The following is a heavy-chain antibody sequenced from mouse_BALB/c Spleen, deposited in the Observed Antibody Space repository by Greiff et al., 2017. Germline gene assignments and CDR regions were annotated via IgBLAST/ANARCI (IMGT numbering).Heavy chain of an antibody. CDR1: GFNINDSY. Sequence: EVQLQQSGAELVNPGASVKLSCTASGFNINDSYMHWVKQRPEQGLEWIGRIDPANGNTKYDPKFQGKATITADTSSNTAYLQLSSLTSEDTAVYYCARGVLQYLDDWGQGTTLTVSS. V-gene: IGHV14-3*02. CDR3: ARGVLQYLDD. CDR2: IDPANGNT. D-gene: IGHD1-1*01. J-gene: IGHJ2*01.